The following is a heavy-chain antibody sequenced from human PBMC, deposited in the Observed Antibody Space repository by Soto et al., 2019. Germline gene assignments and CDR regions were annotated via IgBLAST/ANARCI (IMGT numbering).Heavy chain of an antibody. Sequence: EVQLVESGGGLVRPGRSLRLSCAASGFTFDDYAMHWARQAPGKGLEWVSGISWNSGSIGYADSVKGRFTISRDNAKNSLYLQMNSLRAEDTALYYCAKGGESGYSYGRREFDYWGQGTLVTVSS. CDR2: ISWNSGSI. J-gene: IGHJ4*02. D-gene: IGHD5-18*01. CDR3: AKGGESGYSYGRREFDY. V-gene: IGHV3-9*01. CDR1: GFTFDDYA.